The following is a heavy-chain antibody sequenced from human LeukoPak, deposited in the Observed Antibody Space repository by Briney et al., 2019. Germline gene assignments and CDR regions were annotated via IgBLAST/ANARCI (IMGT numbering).Heavy chain of an antibody. D-gene: IGHD2-2*01. V-gene: IGHV4-34*01. Sequence: SETLSLTCAVYAYPLTNHYWIWIRQPPGKGLEWIGEINHSGGTNYNPSLKSRVTISVDTSKNQFYLKLTSVTAADTAVYYCARGPAAIHPWGQGTLVTVSS. CDR2: INHSGGT. CDR1: AYPLTNHY. J-gene: IGHJ5*02. CDR3: ARGPAAIHP.